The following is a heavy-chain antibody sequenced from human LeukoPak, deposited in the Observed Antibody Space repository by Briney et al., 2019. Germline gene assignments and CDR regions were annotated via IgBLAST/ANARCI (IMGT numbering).Heavy chain of an antibody. V-gene: IGHV3-23*01. CDR1: GFTFSSYA. CDR3: AKARGVCSGGSCYNPFDP. D-gene: IGHD2-15*01. CDR2: ISGSDGNT. J-gene: IGHJ5*02. Sequence: GGSLRLSCAASGFTFSSYAMSWVRQAPGKGLEWVSGISGSDGNTYYADSVKGRFTISRDNSKNTLYVQMNSLRAEDTAVYYCAKARGVCSGGSCYNPFDPWGQGTLVTVSS.